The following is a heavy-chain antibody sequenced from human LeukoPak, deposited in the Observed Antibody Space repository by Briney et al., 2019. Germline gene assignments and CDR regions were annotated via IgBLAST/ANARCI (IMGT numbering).Heavy chain of an antibody. V-gene: IGHV3-9*01. J-gene: IGHJ2*01. CDR3: AKDLRIVGATTGLLVGYFDL. Sequence: GGSLRLSCAASGFTFDDYAMHWVRQAPGKGLEWVSGISWNSGSIGYADSVKGRFTISRDNAKSSLYLQMNSLRAEDTAVYYCAKDLRIVGATTGLLVGYFDLWGRGTLVTVSS. CDR2: ISWNSGSI. D-gene: IGHD1-26*01. CDR1: GFTFDDYA.